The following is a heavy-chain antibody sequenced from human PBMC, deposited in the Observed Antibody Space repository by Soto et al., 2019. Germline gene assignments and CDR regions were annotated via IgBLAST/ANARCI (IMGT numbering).Heavy chain of an antibody. CDR1: GFTFRSYS. D-gene: IGHD3-22*01. CDR2: ISSSSSYI. CDR3: ARGGITMIVVVTQGPHDAFDI. Sequence: PGGSLRLSCAASGFTFRSYSMNWVRQAPGKGLEWVSSISSSSSYIYYADSVKGRFTISRDNAKNSLYLQMNSLRAEDTAVYYCARGGITMIVVVTQGPHDAFDIWGQGTMVTVSS. J-gene: IGHJ3*02. V-gene: IGHV3-21*01.